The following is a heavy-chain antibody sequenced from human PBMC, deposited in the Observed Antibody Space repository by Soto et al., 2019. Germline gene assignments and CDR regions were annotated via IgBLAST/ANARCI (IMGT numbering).Heavy chain of an antibody. CDR2: INAGNGNT. V-gene: IGHV1-3*01. CDR3: AKDPGYSYGYK. J-gene: IGHJ4*02. Sequence: GASVKVSCKASGYTFNSYGMEWVSQAPGQRLEWMGWINAGNGNTKYSQKFQGRVTITRDTSASTAYMELSSLRSEDTAVYYCAKDPGYSYGYKWGQGTLVTVSS. D-gene: IGHD5-18*01. CDR1: GYTFNSYG.